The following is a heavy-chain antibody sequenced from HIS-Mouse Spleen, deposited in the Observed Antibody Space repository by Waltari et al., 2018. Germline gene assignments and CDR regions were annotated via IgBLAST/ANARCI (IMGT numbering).Heavy chain of an antibody. J-gene: IGHJ2*01. D-gene: IGHD6-13*01. CDR3: AREIPYSSSWYDWYFDL. V-gene: IGHV4-39*07. Sequence: QLQLQESGPGLVKPSETLSLTSTGSGGPIRPSSYYRGWFRQPPGKGLEWIGSTYYSGRPYYNPSLKSRVTISVDTSKNQFSLKLSSVTAADTAVYYCAREIPYSSSWYDWYFDLWGRGTLVTVSS. CDR1: GGPIRPSSYY. CDR2: TYYSGRP.